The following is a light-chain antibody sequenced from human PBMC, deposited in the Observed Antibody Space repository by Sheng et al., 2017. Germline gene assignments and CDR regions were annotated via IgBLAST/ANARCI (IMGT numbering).Light chain of an antibody. Sequence: DIQLTQSPSSVSASVGDRVTITCRASQGLSRRLDWYQQKPGKAPKLLLYAASRLQSGVPSRFSGSGSGADYTLTISSLQPEDFVTYYCQQYYTIPLTFGGGTKVEIK. V-gene: IGKV1-NL1*01. CDR3: QQYYTIPLT. J-gene: IGKJ4*01. CDR1: QGLSRR. CDR2: AAS.